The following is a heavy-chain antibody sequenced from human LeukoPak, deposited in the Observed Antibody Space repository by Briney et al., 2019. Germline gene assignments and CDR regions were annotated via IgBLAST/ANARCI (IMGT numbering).Heavy chain of an antibody. D-gene: IGHD3-10*01. Sequence: ASVKVSCKASGSTFIGYYMHWVRQAPGQGLEWMGRINPDSGDTNCAQRFHGRVTMTRNTSNSTAYMELSRLRSDDTAVYYCARSLLGWELEDYWGQGTLVTVSS. CDR3: ARSLLGWELEDY. CDR2: INPDSGDT. CDR1: GSTFIGYY. V-gene: IGHV1-2*06. J-gene: IGHJ4*02.